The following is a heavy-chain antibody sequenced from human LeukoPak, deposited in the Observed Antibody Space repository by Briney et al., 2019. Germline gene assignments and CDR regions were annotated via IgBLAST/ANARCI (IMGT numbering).Heavy chain of an antibody. CDR1: GFTVSSNY. V-gene: IGHV3-66*01. Sequence: GGSLRLSCAASGFTVSSNYMSWVRQAPGKGLEWVSVIDSGGSTYYADSVKGRFTISRDNSKNTLYLQMNSLRAEDTAVYYCARVRITMVRGVHYYFDYWGQGTLVTVSS. J-gene: IGHJ4*02. CDR2: IDSGGST. D-gene: IGHD3-10*01. CDR3: ARVRITMVRGVHYYFDY.